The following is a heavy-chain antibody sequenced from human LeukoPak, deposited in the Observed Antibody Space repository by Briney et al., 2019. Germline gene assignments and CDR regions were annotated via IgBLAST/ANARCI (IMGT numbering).Heavy chain of an antibody. CDR2: ISYDGSNK. CDR1: GFTFSSYA. J-gene: IGHJ4*02. V-gene: IGHV3-30-3*01. CDR3: ARDYCSGGSCYIFDY. Sequence: QPGRSLRLSCAASGFTFSSYAMHWVRQAPGKGLEWVAVISYDGSNKYYADSVKGRFTISRDNSKNTLYLQMNSLRAEDTAVYYCARDYCSGGSCYIFDYWGQGTLVTVSS. D-gene: IGHD2-15*01.